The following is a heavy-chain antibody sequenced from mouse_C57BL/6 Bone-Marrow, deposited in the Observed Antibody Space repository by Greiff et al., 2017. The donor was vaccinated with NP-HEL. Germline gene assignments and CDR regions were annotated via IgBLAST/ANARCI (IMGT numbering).Heavy chain of an antibody. CDR3: ARDGGYGVDY. Sequence: EVKLVESEGGLVQPGSSMKLSCTAFGFTFSDYYMAWVRQVPEKGLEWVANINYDGSSTYYLDSLKSRFIISRDNAKNILYLQMSSLKSEDTATYYCARDGGYGVDYWGQGTTLTVSS. CDR1: GFTFSDYY. D-gene: IGHD2-2*01. V-gene: IGHV5-16*01. J-gene: IGHJ2*01. CDR2: INYDGSST.